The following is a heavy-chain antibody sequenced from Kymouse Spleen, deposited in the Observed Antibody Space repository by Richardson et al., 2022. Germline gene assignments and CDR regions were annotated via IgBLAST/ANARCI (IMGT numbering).Heavy chain of an antibody. V-gene: IGHV4-39*01. CDR1: GGSISSSSYY. D-gene: IGHD1-26*01. J-gene: IGHJ6*02. Sequence: QLQLQESGPGLVKPSETLSLTCTVSGGSISSSSYYWGWIRQPPGKGLEWIGSIYYSGSTYYNPSLKSRVTISVDTSKNQFSLKLSSVTAADTAVYYCARHEWEGYYYYYYGMDVWGQGTTVTVSS. CDR2: IYYSGST. CDR3: ARHEWEGYYYYYYGMDV.